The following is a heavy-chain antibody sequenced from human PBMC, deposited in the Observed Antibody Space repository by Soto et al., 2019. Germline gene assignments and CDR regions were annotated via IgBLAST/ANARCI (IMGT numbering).Heavy chain of an antibody. CDR1: GFTVSSNY. Sequence: LRLSCAASGFTVSSNYMSWVRQAPGKGLEWVSAIYSGGSTYYADSVRGRFTISRDNSKNTLYLQMNSLRAEDTAVYYCAREGMYYYDSSGYYYYYYGMDVWGQGTTVIVSS. CDR2: IYSGGST. D-gene: IGHD3-22*01. V-gene: IGHV3-53*01. CDR3: AREGMYYYDSSGYYYYYYGMDV. J-gene: IGHJ6*02.